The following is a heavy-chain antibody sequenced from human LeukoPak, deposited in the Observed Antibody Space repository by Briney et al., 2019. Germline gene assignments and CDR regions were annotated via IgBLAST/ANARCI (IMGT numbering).Heavy chain of an antibody. CDR2: LYSDGAT. D-gene: IGHD6-19*01. V-gene: IGHV3-66*01. CDR3: ARGRGWIYDS. J-gene: IGHJ4*02. Sequence: PGGSLRLSCAASGFTVSSYYMNWVRQAPGKGLQWVSILYSDGATYYADSVKGRFTISRDNSRSTLYLQMNSLRAEDTAVYFCARGRGWIYDSWGRGTLVIVSS. CDR1: GFTVSSYY.